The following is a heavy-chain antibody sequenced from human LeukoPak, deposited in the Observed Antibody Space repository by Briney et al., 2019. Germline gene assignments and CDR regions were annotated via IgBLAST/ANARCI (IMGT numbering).Heavy chain of an antibody. CDR3: ARHWSGLRPPDY. J-gene: IGHJ4*02. V-gene: IGHV4-39*01. CDR2: IYYSGNT. D-gene: IGHD3-3*01. Sequence: SETLSLTCTVSGGSINSNNYYWGWIRQPPGKGLEWIGSIYYSGNTYYNPSLKSRVTISVDTSKSQFSLKLNSVTAADTAVLYCARHWSGLRPPDYWGQGTLVTVSS. CDR1: GGSINSNNYY.